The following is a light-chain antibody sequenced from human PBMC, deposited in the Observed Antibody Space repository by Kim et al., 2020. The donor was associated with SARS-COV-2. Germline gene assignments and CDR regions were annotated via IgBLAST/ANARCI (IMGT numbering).Light chain of an antibody. V-gene: IGLV1-44*01. J-gene: IGLJ1*01. CDR2: SNN. Sequence: ELTQPPSASGTPGQRVTISCSGSSSNIGSNTVNWYQQLRGTAPKLLIYSNNQRPSGVPDRFSVSKSGTSASLAISGLQSEDEADYYCAAWDDSLNGAVFGTGTKVT. CDR3: AAWDDSLNGAV. CDR1: SSNIGSNT.